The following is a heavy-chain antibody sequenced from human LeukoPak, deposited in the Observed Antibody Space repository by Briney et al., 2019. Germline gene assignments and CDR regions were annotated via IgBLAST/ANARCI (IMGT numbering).Heavy chain of an antibody. CDR1: GGSISNYY. CDR3: ARGGRGAAAGFDY. V-gene: IGHV4-59*01. J-gene: IGHJ4*02. D-gene: IGHD6-13*01. Sequence: PSETLSLTCTVSGGSISNYYWSWIRQPPGKGLEWIGYIYYSGSTNYNPSLKSRVTISVDTSKNQFSLKLSSVTAADTAVYYCARGGRGAAAGFDYWGQGTLVTVSS. CDR2: IYYSGST.